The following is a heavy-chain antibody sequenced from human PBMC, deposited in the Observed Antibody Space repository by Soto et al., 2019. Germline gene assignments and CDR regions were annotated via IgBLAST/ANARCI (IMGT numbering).Heavy chain of an antibody. D-gene: IGHD6-13*01. Sequence: SETLSLTCTVSGGPISSYYWSWIRQPPGKGLEWIGHIYYSGSTNYNPSLKSRVTISVDSSNNQFSLKLSSVTAAATAVYYCARGAANAYLGYSEQRTLVTVSS. CDR3: ARGAANAYLGY. J-gene: IGHJ4*02. CDR2: IYYSGST. V-gene: IGHV4-59*01. CDR1: GGPISSYY.